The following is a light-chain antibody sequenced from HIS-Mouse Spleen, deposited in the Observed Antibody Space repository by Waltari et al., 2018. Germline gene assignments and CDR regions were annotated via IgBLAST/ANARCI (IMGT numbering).Light chain of an antibody. J-gene: IGLJ1*01. V-gene: IGLV2-14*03. CDR1: SSDVGGYNY. CDR3: SSYTSSSTYV. CDR2: DVR. Sequence: QSALTQPASVSGSPGQSITISCTGTSSDVGGYNYVSWYQQHPGKAPKLMIYDVRNRPSGVSKRFSGSKSGNTASLTISGLQAEDEADYYCSSYTSSSTYVFGTGTKVTVL.